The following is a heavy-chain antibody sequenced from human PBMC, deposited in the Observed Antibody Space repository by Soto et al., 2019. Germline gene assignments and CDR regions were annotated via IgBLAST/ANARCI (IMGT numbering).Heavy chain of an antibody. CDR3: AKDMAAAGTGWYFDL. CDR1: GFTFDDYA. D-gene: IGHD6-13*01. J-gene: IGHJ2*01. Sequence: EVQLVESGGGLVQPGRSLRLSCAASGFTFDDYAMHWVRQAPGKGLEWVSGISWNSGSIGAADSVKGLFTISRDNAKKSLYLQMTSLRAEDTAWYYCAKDMAAAGTGWYFDLWGRGTLVTVSS. V-gene: IGHV3-9*01. CDR2: ISWNSGSI.